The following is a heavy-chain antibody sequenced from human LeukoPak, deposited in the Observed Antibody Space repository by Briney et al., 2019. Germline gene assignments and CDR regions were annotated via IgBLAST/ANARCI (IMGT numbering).Heavy chain of an antibody. J-gene: IGHJ4*02. CDR1: GFTFSSYD. CDR3: VALGDRIY. Sequence: GSLRLSCAASGFTFSSYDMHWVRQATGKGLEWVSAISAAGDTYYLDSVKGRFTISRENAKNSLYLQMNSLRAGDTAVYYCVALGDRIYWGQGTLVTVSP. CDR2: ISAAGDT. V-gene: IGHV3-13*01. D-gene: IGHD2-21*02.